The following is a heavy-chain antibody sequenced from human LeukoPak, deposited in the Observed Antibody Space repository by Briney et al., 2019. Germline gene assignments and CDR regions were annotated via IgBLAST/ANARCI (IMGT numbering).Heavy chain of an antibody. Sequence: SQSLSLTCTVSGGSISSGGYYWSWIRQHPGKGLEWIGYIYYSGSTYYNPSLKSRIAITVDTSKNQFPLKLSSVTAADTAVYYCARLQIPGDIVVVTASIDYWGQGTLVTVSP. D-gene: IGHD2-2*01. CDR3: ARLQIPGDIVVVTASIDY. V-gene: IGHV4-31*03. CDR1: GGSISSGGYY. J-gene: IGHJ4*02. CDR2: IYYSGST.